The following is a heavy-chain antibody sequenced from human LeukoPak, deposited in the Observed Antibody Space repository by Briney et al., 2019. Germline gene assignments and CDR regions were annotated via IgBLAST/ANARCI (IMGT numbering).Heavy chain of an antibody. CDR3: ASGYGSGSYYRYYYYGMDV. D-gene: IGHD3-10*01. CDR2: INSDGSST. Sequence: GGSLRLSCAASGFTFSSSAMSWVRQAPGKGLVWVSRINSDGSSTSYADSVKGRFTISRDNAKNTLYLQMNSLRAEDTAVYYCASGYGSGSYYRYYYYGMDVWGQGTTVTVSS. J-gene: IGHJ6*02. CDR1: GFTFSSSA. V-gene: IGHV3-74*01.